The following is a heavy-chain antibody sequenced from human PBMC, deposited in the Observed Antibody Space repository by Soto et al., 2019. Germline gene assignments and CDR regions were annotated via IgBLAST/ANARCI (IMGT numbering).Heavy chain of an antibody. CDR3: ARLDSSGWFSIQGFDP. Sequence: AETLSLTCTVSGGSISSSSNYWGWIRQPPGQGLEWIGSIYYSGSTYYNPSLKSRVTISVDTSKNQFSLKLSSVTAADTAVYYCARLDSSGWFSIQGFDPWGQGTLVTVSS. CDR2: IYYSGST. V-gene: IGHV4-39*01. CDR1: GGSISSSSNY. D-gene: IGHD6-19*01. J-gene: IGHJ5*02.